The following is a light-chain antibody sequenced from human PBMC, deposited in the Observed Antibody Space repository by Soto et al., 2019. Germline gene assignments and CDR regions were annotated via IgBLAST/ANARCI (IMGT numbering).Light chain of an antibody. CDR2: DVS. V-gene: IGLV2-11*01. Sequence: QSVLTQPRSVSGSPGQSVTISCTGTSSDVGGYNYVSWYQQHPGKAPKLMIYDVSKWPSGVPDRFSGSKSGNTASLTISGLQGEDEADYYCCSYAGNSLWVFGGGTKLTVL. J-gene: IGLJ3*02. CDR3: CSYAGNSLWV. CDR1: SSDVGGYNY.